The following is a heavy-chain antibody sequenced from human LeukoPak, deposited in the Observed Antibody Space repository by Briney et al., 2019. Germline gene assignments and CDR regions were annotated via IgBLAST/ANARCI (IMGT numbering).Heavy chain of an antibody. D-gene: IGHD6-19*01. CDR2: INPSGGST. Sequence: ASVKVSCKASGYTFTSCYMHWVRQAPGQGLEWMGIINPSGGSTSYAQKFQGRVTMTRDTSTSTVYMELSSLRSEDTAVYYCARGPKTGYSSGYLDYWGQGTLVTVSS. V-gene: IGHV1-46*01. CDR1: GYTFTSCY. J-gene: IGHJ4*02. CDR3: ARGPKTGYSSGYLDY.